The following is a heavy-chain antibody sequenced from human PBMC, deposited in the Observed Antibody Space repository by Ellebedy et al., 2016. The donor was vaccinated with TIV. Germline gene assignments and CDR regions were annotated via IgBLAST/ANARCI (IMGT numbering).Heavy chain of an antibody. J-gene: IGHJ5*02. V-gene: IGHV4-34*01. CDR1: GGSISGYY. D-gene: IGHD3-9*01. Sequence: SETLSLTCTVSGGSISGYYWNWIRQPPGKGLEWIGEINHRGSTNYNPSLKGRVTISVDTSINHFSLKLTSVTAADTAVYYCARVDLTIGWFDPWGPGTLVTVSS. CDR2: INHRGST. CDR3: ARVDLTIGWFDP.